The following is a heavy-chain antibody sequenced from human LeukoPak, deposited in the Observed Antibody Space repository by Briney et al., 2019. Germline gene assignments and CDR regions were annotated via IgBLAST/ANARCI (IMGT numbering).Heavy chain of an antibody. V-gene: IGHV3-21*01. CDR2: ISSSSEHI. CDR3: AREGGSGSFFDY. Sequence: PGGSLRLSCAASGFIFSSYSMNWVRQAPGKGLEWVASISSSSEHIYCADSVKGRFSISRDNAKNSLYLQMNSLRAEDTAVYYCAREGGSGSFFDYWGQGTLVTVSS. D-gene: IGHD3-10*01. J-gene: IGHJ4*02. CDR1: GFIFSSYS.